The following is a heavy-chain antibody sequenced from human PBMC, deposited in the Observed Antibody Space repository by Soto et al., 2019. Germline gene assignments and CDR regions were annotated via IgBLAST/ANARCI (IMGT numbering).Heavy chain of an antibody. J-gene: IGHJ4*02. CDR2: ISWNSGSI. D-gene: IGHD5-12*01. CDR1: GFTFDDYA. CDR3: AKDMRSGSDCGPFDY. V-gene: IGHV3-9*01. Sequence: EVQLVESGGGLVQPGRSLRLSCAASGFTFDDYAMHWVRQAPGKGLEWVSGISWNSGSIGYADSVKGRFTISRDNAKNSLYLQMNSLRAEDTALYYCAKDMRSGSDCGPFDYWGQGTLVTVSS.